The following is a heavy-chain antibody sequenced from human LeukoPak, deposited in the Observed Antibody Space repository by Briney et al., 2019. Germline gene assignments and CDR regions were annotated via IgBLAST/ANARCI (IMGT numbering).Heavy chain of an antibody. D-gene: IGHD1-14*01. CDR1: GGTFSSYA. CDR3: ATDLENPRAFDI. V-gene: IGHV1-24*01. J-gene: IGHJ3*02. CDR2: FDPEDGET. Sequence: ASVTVSCTASGGTFSSYAISWVRQAPGKGLEWMGGFDPEDGETIYAQKFQGRVTMTEDTSTDTAYMELSSLRSEDTAVYYCATDLENPRAFDIWGQGTMVTVSS.